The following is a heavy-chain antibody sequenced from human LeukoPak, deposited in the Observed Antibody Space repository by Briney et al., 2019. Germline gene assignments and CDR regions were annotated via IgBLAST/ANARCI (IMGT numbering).Heavy chain of an antibody. CDR2: ISSRNSYI. D-gene: IGHD1-1*01. CDR1: EFTFSSYI. V-gene: IGHV3-21*01. CDR3: ARDIESAPLWELETSQGAFDI. J-gene: IGHJ3*02. Sequence: GGSLRLSCAASEFTFSSYIMNWVRQAPGKGLEWVSSISSRNSYIYYADSVKGRFTISRDNAKNSLYLQMNSLRAEDTAVYYCARDIESAPLWELETSQGAFDIWGQGTMVTDSS.